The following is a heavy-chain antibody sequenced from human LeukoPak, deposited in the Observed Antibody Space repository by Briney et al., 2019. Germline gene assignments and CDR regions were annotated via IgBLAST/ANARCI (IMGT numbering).Heavy chain of an antibody. J-gene: IGHJ5*02. CDR1: GRPLRDSIT. D-gene: IGHD6-25*01. Sequence: SEPLSLPCSVSGRPLRDSITWGWVRPPPGKGLEWLANSHGDGSTPPNPSLRSRLTISQDRSKTQFSLKVSSVTAADTAFYYCAKVLAAAGLDLWGQGILVTVSS. V-gene: IGHV4/OR15-8*01. CDR3: AKVLAAAGLDL. CDR2: SHGDGST.